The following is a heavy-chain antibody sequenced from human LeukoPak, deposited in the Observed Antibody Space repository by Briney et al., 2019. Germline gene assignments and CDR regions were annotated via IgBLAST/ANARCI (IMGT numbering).Heavy chain of an antibody. CDR1: GFTFSSYS. CDR3: ARRLNRDIVVVVAAPDAFDI. V-gene: IGHV3-21*01. D-gene: IGHD2-15*01. CDR2: ISSSSSYI. J-gene: IGHJ3*02. Sequence: PGGSLRLSCAASGFTFSSYSMNWVRQAPGKGLKWVSSISSSSSYIYYADSVKGRFTISRDNAKNSLYLQMNSLRAEDTAVYYCARRLNRDIVVVVAAPDAFDIWGQGTMVTVSS.